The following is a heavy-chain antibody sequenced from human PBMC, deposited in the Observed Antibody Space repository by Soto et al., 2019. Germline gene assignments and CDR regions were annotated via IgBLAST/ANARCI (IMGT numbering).Heavy chain of an antibody. CDR3: ARFAGGVQLWLGGHWFDP. J-gene: IGHJ5*02. Sequence: SETLSLTCTVSGGSISSYYWSWIRQPPGKGLEWIGYLYYSGSTNYNPSLKSRVTISVDTSKNQFSLKLSSVTAADTAVYYCARFAGGVQLWLGGHWFDPWGQGTLVTVSS. CDR1: GGSISSYY. CDR2: LYYSGST. D-gene: IGHD5-18*01. V-gene: IGHV4-59*01.